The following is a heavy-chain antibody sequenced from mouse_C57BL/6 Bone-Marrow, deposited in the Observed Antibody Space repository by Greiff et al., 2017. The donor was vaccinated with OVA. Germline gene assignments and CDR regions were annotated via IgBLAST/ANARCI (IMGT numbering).Heavy chain of an antibody. CDR1: GIAFSRYW. J-gene: IGHJ3*01. V-gene: IGHV4-1*01. CDR2: INPDSSTI. D-gene: IGHD2-2*01. Sequence: CTASGIAFSRYWMSWVRRAPGKGLEWIGEINPDSSTINYAPSLKDKFIISRDNAKNTLYLQMSKVRSEDTALYYCARPNYGYEAWFAYWGQGTLVTVSA. CDR3: ARPNYGYEAWFAY.